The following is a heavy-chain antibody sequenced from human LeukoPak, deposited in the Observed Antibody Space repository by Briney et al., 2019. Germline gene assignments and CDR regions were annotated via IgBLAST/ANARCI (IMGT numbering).Heavy chain of an antibody. J-gene: IGHJ4*02. D-gene: IGHD6-19*01. CDR2: INNDGSST. CDR3: AKDLGVLVRSRYSSGWYRGHDY. CDR1: GFTFSNYW. V-gene: IGHV3-74*01. Sequence: GGSLRLSCAASGFTFSNYWMHWVRQAPGKGLVWVSRINNDGSSTNNADSVKGRFTISRDNAKNTLYLQMNSLRAEDTAVYYCAKDLGVLVRSRYSSGWYRGHDYWGQGTLVTVSS.